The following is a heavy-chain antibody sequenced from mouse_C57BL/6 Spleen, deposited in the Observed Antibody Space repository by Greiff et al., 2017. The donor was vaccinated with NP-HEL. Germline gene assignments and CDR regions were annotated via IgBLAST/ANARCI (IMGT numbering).Heavy chain of an antibody. Sequence: QVQLQQPGAELVKPGASVKLSCKASGYTFTSYWMHWVKQRPGQGLEWIGMIHPNSGSTNYNEKFKSKATLTVDKSSSTAYMQLSSLTSEDSAVYYCARSSFRWYFEVWGTGTTVTVSS. J-gene: IGHJ1*03. CDR2: IHPNSGST. V-gene: IGHV1-64*01. CDR1: GYTFTSYW. CDR3: ARSSFRWYFEV.